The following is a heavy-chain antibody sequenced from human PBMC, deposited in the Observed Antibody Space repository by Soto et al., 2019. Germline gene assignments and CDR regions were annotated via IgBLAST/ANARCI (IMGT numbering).Heavy chain of an antibody. Sequence: QVQLQESGPGLVKPSQTLSLTCTVSGGSISSDDYYWSWIRQPPGKGLEWIGYIYYSGRAYYTPSLQLRVSMSIDTSNNQFSLNLTSVTATDTAVYFCARGAALNTYYNYYGMDVWGQGTTVTVCS. CDR1: GGSISSDDYY. J-gene: IGHJ6*02. CDR3: ARGAALNTYYNYYGMDV. D-gene: IGHD6-25*01. CDR2: IYYSGRA. V-gene: IGHV4-30-4*01.